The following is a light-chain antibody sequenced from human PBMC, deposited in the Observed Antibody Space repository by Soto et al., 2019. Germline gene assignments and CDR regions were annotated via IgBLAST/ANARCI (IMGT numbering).Light chain of an antibody. CDR1: QSVSSSY. Sequence: EIVLTPSPGTLSLSPGERATLSCRASQSVSSSYLAWYQQKPGQAPRLLIYDASNRATGIPARFSGSGSGTDFTLTISSLEPEDFGVYYCQQRSNWPPVTFGGGTKVDIK. J-gene: IGKJ4*01. V-gene: IGKV3D-20*02. CDR3: QQRSNWPPVT. CDR2: DAS.